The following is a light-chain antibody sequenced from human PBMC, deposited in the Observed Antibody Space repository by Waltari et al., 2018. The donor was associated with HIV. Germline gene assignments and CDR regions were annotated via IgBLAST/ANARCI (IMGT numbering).Light chain of an antibody. V-gene: IGKV3-15*01. J-gene: IGKJ1*01. CDR1: QSVSTN. CDR2: DSS. Sequence: EIVVTQFPAALSVSPGERASLSCIASQSVSTNLAWYHQVSGQAPRLLISDSSNRATGVPDRFSGSGSGTHFPLTISILQSEDSGVYYCQSYSDWPRAFGLGTKVEV. CDR3: QSYSDWPRA.